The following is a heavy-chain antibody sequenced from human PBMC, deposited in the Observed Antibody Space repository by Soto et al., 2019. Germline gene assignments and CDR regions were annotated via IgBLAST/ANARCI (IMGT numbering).Heavy chain of an antibody. D-gene: IGHD2-2*01. V-gene: IGHV5-10-1*01. CDR1: GYSFTSYW. CDR3: ARGYCSSTSCYGTFDY. J-gene: IGHJ4*02. CDR2: IDPSDSYT. Sequence: GESLKISCKGSGYSFTSYWISWVRQMPGKGLEWMGRIDPSDSYTNYSPSFQGHVTISADKSISTAYLQWSSLKASDTAMYYCARGYCSSTSCYGTFDYWGQGTLVTVSS.